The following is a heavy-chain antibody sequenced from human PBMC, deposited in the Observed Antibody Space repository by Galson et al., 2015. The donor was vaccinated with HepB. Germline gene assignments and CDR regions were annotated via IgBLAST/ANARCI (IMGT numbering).Heavy chain of an antibody. CDR3: ARDGVAGGIYFDY. CDR1: GFSFSSHW. Sequence: SLRLSCAASGFSFSSHWMNWVRQAPGKGPEFLAYIDPNGSEKYYVDSVKGRFTISRDNARKSLYLQMNSLRAEDTAVYYCARDGVAGGIYFDYWGQGILVAVSS. CDR2: IDPNGSEK. D-gene: IGHD1-14*01. J-gene: IGHJ4*02. V-gene: IGHV3-7*03.